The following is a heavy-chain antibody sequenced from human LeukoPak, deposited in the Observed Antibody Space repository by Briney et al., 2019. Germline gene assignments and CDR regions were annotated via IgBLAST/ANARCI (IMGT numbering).Heavy chain of an antibody. CDR2: INGDGTTT. CDR1: GPTFSPYS. Sequence: GGSLRLFCAVSGPTFSPYSMHWVRQAPGKGLVWVSRINGDGTTTTYADSVKGRFTISSDDAKHTLYLQMNSLRAEDTAIYYCVCDIGDWGQGTLVTVSS. V-gene: IGHV3-74*01. D-gene: IGHD3-10*01. CDR3: VCDIGD. J-gene: IGHJ4*02.